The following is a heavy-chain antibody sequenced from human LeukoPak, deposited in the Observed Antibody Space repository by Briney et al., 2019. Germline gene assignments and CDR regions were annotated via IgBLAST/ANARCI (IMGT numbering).Heavy chain of an antibody. CDR1: GFTFSSYS. D-gene: IGHD6-6*01. V-gene: IGHV3-21*01. Sequence: GGSLVLSCAVSGFTFSSYSMTWVRQAPGKGLEWVSSISSSSGYKYYADSVKGRFTISRDNAKNSLYLQMDSLRAEDAAVYYCARTSGESTAALRAPFDYWGQGTLATVSS. CDR3: ARTSGESTAALRAPFDY. J-gene: IGHJ4*02. CDR2: ISSSSGYK.